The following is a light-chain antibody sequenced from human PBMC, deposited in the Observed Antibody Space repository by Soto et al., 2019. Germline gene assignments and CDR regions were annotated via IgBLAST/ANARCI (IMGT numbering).Light chain of an antibody. CDR3: CSYAGSYTVI. J-gene: IGLJ2*01. CDR2: DVS. Sequence: QSALTQPRSVSESPGQSVTISCTGTSSDVGGYNYVSWYQQHPGKVPRLVIYDVSQRPSGVPDRFSGSKSGDTASLTISGLQAEDEVDYYCCSYAGSYTVIFGGGTKVTVL. CDR1: SSDVGGYNY. V-gene: IGLV2-11*01.